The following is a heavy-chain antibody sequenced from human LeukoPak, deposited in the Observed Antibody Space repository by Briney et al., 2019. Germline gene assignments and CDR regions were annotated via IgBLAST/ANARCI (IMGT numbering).Heavy chain of an antibody. CDR1: GFTFSTYS. V-gene: IGHV3-21*01. CDR3: ARASSKQLAGYLPDGFDI. CDR2: ISSSSNSI. Sequence: GGSLRLSCAASGFTFSTYSMNWVRQAPGKGLEWVSSISSSSNSIYYSDSVKGRFTVSRDNAKNSLYLQMNSLRADDAAVYYCARASSKQLAGYLPDGFDIWGQGTMVTVSS. D-gene: IGHD3-9*01. J-gene: IGHJ3*02.